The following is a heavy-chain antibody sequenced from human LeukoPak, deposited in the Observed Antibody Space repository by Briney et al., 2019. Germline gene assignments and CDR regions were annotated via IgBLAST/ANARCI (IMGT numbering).Heavy chain of an antibody. V-gene: IGHV3-23*01. CDR1: RFTFSNYA. D-gene: IGHD5-24*01. CDR3: AKDYRPDGFNDIDY. J-gene: IGHJ4*02. CDR2: IVGNGRAA. Sequence: GGSLRLSCAASRFTFSNYAINWVRQAPGNGLEWVSIIVGNGRAAYSDSAKGRFTISRDNSKNTVHLQMDNLRAEDTAVYYCAKDYRPDGFNDIDYWGQGTQVTVSS.